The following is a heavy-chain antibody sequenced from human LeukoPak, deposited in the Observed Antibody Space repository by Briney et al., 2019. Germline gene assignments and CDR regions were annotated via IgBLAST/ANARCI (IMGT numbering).Heavy chain of an antibody. CDR3: ARGFPPRMYYDSSGYYSYYFDY. Sequence: GASVKVSCKASGYIFTGYYIHWVRQAPGQGLEWMGWISAYNGNTKYTQKLQGRVTMTTDTSTSTAYMELRSLRSDDTAVYYCARGFPPRMYYDSSGYYSYYFDYWGQGTLVTVSS. CDR1: GYIFTGYY. V-gene: IGHV1-18*01. D-gene: IGHD3-22*01. J-gene: IGHJ4*02. CDR2: ISAYNGNT.